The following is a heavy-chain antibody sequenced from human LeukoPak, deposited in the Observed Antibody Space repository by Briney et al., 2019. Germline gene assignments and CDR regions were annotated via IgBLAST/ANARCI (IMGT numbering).Heavy chain of an antibody. D-gene: IGHD3-10*01. J-gene: IGHJ5*02. CDR3: ARVQGGDNYGSGSYSWLGWFDP. V-gene: IGHV1-46*01. Sequence: ASVKVSCKASGYTFTSYYMHWVRQAPGQGLEWMGIINPSGGSTSYAQKFQGRVTMTRDTSTSTVYMELSSLRSEDTAVYYCARVQGGDNYGSGSYSWLGWFDPWGQGTLVTVSS. CDR2: INPSGGST. CDR1: GYTFTSYY.